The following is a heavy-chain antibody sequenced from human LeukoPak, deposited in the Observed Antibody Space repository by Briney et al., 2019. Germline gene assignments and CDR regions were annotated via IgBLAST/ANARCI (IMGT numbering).Heavy chain of an antibody. D-gene: IGHD1-26*01. J-gene: IGHJ4*02. CDR2: INHSGST. CDR3: AIGGQWELIDY. CDR1: GGSFSGYY. V-gene: IGHV4-34*01. Sequence: NPSETLSLTCAVYGGSFSGYYWSWIRQPPGKGMEWIGEINHSGSTNYNPSLKSLVTISVDTYNNQFSLKLSSVTAADAAVYYGAIGGQWELIDYWGQGTLVTVSS.